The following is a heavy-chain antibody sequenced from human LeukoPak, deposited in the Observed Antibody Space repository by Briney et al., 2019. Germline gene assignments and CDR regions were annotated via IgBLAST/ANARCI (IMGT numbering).Heavy chain of an antibody. CDR1: GFTFSNYA. Sequence: GGSLRLSCSASGFTFSNYAMNWVRQAPGKGLEWVSTITNSGTHTNYADSVKGRFTISRDNSENTLYLQMNNLRAEDTAVYYCAKLFQLDFWGQGTLVTVSS. V-gene: IGHV3-23*01. J-gene: IGHJ4*02. CDR2: ITNSGTHT. CDR3: AKLFQLDF.